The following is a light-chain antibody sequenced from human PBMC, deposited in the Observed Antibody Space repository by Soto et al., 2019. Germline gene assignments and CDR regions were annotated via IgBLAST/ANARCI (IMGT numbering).Light chain of an antibody. CDR1: TSNIGLND. CDR2: ENI. V-gene: IGLV1-51*02. CDR3: GGLETSRNGGL. J-gene: IGLJ2*01. Sequence: QSVLTQPPSVSAAPGQDVTISCSGSTSNIGLNDVAWYQQLPGTAPQLLLYENIKRPSGIPDRCSGSKSGTSATLGITGRQTGDEADYYCGGLETSRNGGLFGGGTKLTVL.